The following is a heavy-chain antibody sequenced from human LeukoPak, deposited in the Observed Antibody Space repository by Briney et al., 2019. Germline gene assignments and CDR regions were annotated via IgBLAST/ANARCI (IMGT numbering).Heavy chain of an antibody. CDR1: GYNFTSYW. CDR3: AIRGGCGAEGSFDY. V-gene: IGHV5-10-1*01. Sequence: GESLKISCKGSGYNFTSYWISWVRQMPGKGLEWMGRIDPSDSYTNYSPSFQGHVTISADKSISTAYLQWISLKASDTAMYYCAIRGGCGAEGSFDYWGQGTLVTVSS. CDR2: IDPSDSYT. D-gene: IGHD2-21*01. J-gene: IGHJ4*02.